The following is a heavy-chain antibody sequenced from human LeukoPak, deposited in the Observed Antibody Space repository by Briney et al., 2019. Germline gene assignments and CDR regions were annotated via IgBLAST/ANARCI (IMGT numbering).Heavy chain of an antibody. J-gene: IGHJ4*02. D-gene: IGHD6-19*01. CDR2: MKPDGGAR. Sequence: PGGSLRLSCAASGFTFTTYLMHWMRQTPGKGLEWVANMKPDGGARYSVASVKGRFAMSIDNAEKLLYLQMNSLRVDDTAVYYGVLGSGWHDSYWGQGTLVTVSS. CDR1: GFTFTTYL. CDR3: VLGSGWHDSY. V-gene: IGHV3-7*03.